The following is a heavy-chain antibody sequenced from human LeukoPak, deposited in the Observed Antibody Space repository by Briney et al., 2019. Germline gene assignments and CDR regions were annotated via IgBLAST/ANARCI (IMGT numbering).Heavy chain of an antibody. D-gene: IGHD3-10*01. CDR3: ARDRWGVFDY. CDR2: ISSSSSYI. Sequence: GGSLRLSCAASGFTFSSYSMNWVRQAPGKGLEWVSSISSSSSYIYYADSVKGRFTISRDNAKNSLYLQMDSLRAEDTAVYYCARDRWGVFDYWGQGTLVTVSS. CDR1: GFTFSSYS. J-gene: IGHJ4*02. V-gene: IGHV3-21*01.